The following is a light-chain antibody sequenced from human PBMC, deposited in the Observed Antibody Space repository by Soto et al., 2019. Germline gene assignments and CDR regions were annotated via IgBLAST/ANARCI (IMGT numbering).Light chain of an antibody. J-gene: IGKJ1*01. CDR3: QQYNNWPPSWT. CDR1: QSVSSN. CDR2: GAS. V-gene: IGKV3-15*01. Sequence: EIVMTQSPATLSVSPWERATLSCRASQSVSSNLAWYQQKPGQAPRLLIYGASTRATGIPARFSGSGSGTEFTLTISSLQSEDFAVYYSQQYNNWPPSWTFGQVTKVDNK.